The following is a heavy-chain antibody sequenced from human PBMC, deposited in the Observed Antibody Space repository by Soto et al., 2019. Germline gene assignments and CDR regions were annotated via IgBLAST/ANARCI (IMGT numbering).Heavy chain of an antibody. CDR2: IDGSGGIT. D-gene: IGHD6-19*01. CDR1: GFTFGTTD. J-gene: IGHJ4*02. V-gene: IGHV3-23*01. Sequence: QLLQSGGGLVQPGGSLTLSCAASGFTFGTTDMSWVRQAPGEGLEWVSTIDGSGGITYYADSVKGRFTSSRDNARNTVYLQVNSLRGGDTALYYCVKNSGWFNRWGQGALVTVSS. CDR3: VKNSGWFNR.